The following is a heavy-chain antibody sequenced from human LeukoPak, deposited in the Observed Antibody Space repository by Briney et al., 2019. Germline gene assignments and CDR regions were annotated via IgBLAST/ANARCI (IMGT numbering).Heavy chain of an antibody. CDR1: GGSIRSYY. J-gene: IGHJ3*02. CDR2: IYSSGSS. Sequence: SETLFLTCTVSGGSIRSYYWSWIRQPAGKRLEWIGRIYSSGSSNYNPSLKSRVTMSVDTSKNQISLKLSSVTAADTAVYYCASKHLWSDGFDIWGQGTMVTVSS. V-gene: IGHV4-4*07. CDR3: ASKHLWSDGFDI. D-gene: IGHD3-10*01.